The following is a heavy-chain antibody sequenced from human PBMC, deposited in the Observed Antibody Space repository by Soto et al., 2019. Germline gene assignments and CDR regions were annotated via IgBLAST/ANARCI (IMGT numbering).Heavy chain of an antibody. CDR1: GFTFSYYS. J-gene: IGHJ4*02. V-gene: IGHV3-48*01. Sequence: EVQLVESGGGLVQPGGSLRLSCAASGFTFSYYSMNWVRQAPGKGLEWVSYISSGSSTTYYADSAKGRFTISRDNAKNSLYLQMNSLRPEDTAVYYCATQTGDSMGYWGQGNLVTVSS. CDR3: ATQTGDSMGY. CDR2: ISSGSSTT. D-gene: IGHD2-21*01.